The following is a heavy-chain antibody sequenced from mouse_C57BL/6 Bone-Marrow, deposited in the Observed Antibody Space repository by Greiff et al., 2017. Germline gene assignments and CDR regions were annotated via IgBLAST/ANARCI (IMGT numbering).Heavy chain of an antibody. CDR2: ISDGGSYT. V-gene: IGHV5-4*03. CDR1: GFTFSSYA. Sequence: DVMLVESGGGLVKPGGSLKLSCAASGFTFSSYAMSWVRQTPEKRLEWVATISDGGSYTYYPDNVKGRFTISRDNAKNNLYLQMSHLKSEDTAMYYCARGGLYYSNYDDGGQGTTLTVAS. J-gene: IGHJ2*01. D-gene: IGHD2-5*01. CDR3: ARGGLYYSNYDD.